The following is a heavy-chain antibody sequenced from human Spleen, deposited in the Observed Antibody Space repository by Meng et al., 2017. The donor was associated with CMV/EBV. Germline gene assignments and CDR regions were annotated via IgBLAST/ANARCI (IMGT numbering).Heavy chain of an antibody. Sequence: ASVKVSCKSSGYNFITYGLSWVRQAPGQGLEWMGIINPSGGSTSYAQKFQGRVTMTRDTSTSTVYMELSSLRSEDTAVYYCARQPLHYDTIFGMQAGIYYYYGMDVWGQGTTVTVSS. D-gene: IGHD3-3*01. V-gene: IGHV1-46*01. CDR2: INPSGGST. J-gene: IGHJ6*02. CDR3: ARQPLHYDTIFGMQAGIYYYYGMDV. CDR1: GYNFITYG.